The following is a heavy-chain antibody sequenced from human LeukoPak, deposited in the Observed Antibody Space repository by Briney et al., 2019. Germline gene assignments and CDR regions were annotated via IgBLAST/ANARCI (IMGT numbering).Heavy chain of an antibody. CDR2: IHTSGST. J-gene: IGHJ4*02. Sequence: SEILSLTCTVSGASISSYYWSWIRQPAGKGLEWIGRIHTSGSTNYNPSLKSRVTISVDTSKNQFSLKLTSVTAADTAVYYCARDVYSSSWYYFDYWGQGTLVTVSS. CDR1: GASISSYY. CDR3: ARDVYSSSWYYFDY. D-gene: IGHD6-13*01. V-gene: IGHV4-4*07.